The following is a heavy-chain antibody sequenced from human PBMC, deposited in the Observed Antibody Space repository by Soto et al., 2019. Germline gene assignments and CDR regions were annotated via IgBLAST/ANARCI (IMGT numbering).Heavy chain of an antibody. CDR3: ASSATRYDFWSGYYIVY. V-gene: IGHV4-59*01. CDR1: CGSISSYS. D-gene: IGHD3-3*01. CDR2: IYYSGST. J-gene: IGHJ4*02. Sequence: SESLSLTCTIYCGSISSYSWSWLRQPPGKGMEWIGYIYYSGSTNYNPSLKSRVTISVDTSKNQFSLKLSSVTAADTAVYYCASSATRYDFWSGYYIVYWGQGTLVTVS.